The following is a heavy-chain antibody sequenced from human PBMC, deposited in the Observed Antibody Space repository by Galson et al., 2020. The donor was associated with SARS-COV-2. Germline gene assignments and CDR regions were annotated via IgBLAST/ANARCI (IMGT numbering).Heavy chain of an antibody. CDR1: GSMFNTYD. CDR3: AGEKSYVWADALYYCMDA. V-gene: IGHV3-30*03. J-gene: IGHJ6*03. D-gene: IGHD2-8*01. Sequence: GGSLRLSCAASGSMFNTYDMHWVRQPPGKGLEWMAMISFDGSKKYYADSVKGRFTISRDNSKNTLFLQLNSLRGEDTAVYYCAGEKSYVWADALYYCMDAWGKGTAVTVSS. CDR2: ISFDGSKK.